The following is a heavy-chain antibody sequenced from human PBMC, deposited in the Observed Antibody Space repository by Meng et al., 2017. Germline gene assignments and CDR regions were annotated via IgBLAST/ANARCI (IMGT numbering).Heavy chain of an antibody. CDR3: AREADYYYDSSGYYPLDAFDI. CDR2: ISSSGSTI. D-gene: IGHD3-22*01. V-gene: IGHV3-48*03. CDR1: GFTFGSYE. J-gene: IGHJ3*02. Sequence: GGSLRLSCAASGFTFGSYEMNWVRQAPGKGLEWVSYISSSGSTIYYADSVKGRFTISRDNAKNSLYLQMNSLRAEDTAVYYCAREADYYYDSSGYYPLDAFDIWGQGTMVTVSS.